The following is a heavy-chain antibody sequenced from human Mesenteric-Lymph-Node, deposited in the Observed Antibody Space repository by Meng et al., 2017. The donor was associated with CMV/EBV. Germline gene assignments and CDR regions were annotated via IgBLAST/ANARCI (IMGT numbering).Heavy chain of an antibody. CDR3: ARGGYCSSISCYRGYDY. CDR1: GGSFSGYY. Sequence: SETLSLTCAAYGGSFSGYYWSWIRQPPEKGLEWIGEINHSGSTNYNPSLKSRVTISVDTSKNQFSLKLSSVTAADTAVYYCARGGYCSSISCYRGYDYWGQGTLVTVSS. V-gene: IGHV4-34*01. J-gene: IGHJ4*02. D-gene: IGHD2-2*02. CDR2: INHSGST.